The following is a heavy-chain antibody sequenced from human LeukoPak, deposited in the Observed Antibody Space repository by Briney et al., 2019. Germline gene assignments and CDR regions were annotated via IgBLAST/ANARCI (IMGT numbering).Heavy chain of an antibody. Sequence: GGSLRLSCAASGFTFSSYAMSWVRQAPGKGLEWVSAISGSGGSTYYADSVKGRFTISRDNAKNSLYLQMNSLRAEDTAVYYCARDFGGALFDYWGQGTLVTVSS. J-gene: IGHJ4*02. CDR2: ISGSGGST. V-gene: IGHV3-23*01. CDR3: ARDFGGALFDY. D-gene: IGHD3-10*01. CDR1: GFTFSSYA.